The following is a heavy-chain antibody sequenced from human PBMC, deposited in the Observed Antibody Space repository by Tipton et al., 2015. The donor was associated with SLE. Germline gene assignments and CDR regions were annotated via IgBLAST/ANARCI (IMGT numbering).Heavy chain of an antibody. CDR1: GGSISSYY. V-gene: IGHV4-59*01. CDR2: IYYSGST. Sequence: LRLSCTVSGGSISSYYWSWIRQPPGKGLEWSGYIYYSGSTNYNPSLKSRVTISVDTSKNQFSLKLSSVTAADTAVYYCARALGVWGQGTLVTVSS. CDR3: ARALGV. J-gene: IGHJ4*02.